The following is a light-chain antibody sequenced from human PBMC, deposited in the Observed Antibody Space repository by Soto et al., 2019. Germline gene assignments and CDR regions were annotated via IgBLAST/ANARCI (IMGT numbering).Light chain of an antibody. V-gene: IGLV2-14*01. Sequence: QSVLTQPASVSGSPGQSITISCTGTSSDVGGYDYVSWYQQHPGKAPKLMIFEVTNRPSGVSNRFSGSKSGNTASLTISGLRAADEADYYCSSFRSTSTLPYVFGTGTKLTVL. CDR3: SSFRSTSTLPYV. CDR1: SSDVGGYDY. J-gene: IGLJ1*01. CDR2: EVT.